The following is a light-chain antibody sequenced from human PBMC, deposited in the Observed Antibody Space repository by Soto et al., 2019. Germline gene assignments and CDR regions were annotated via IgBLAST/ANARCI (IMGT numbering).Light chain of an antibody. CDR3: SSYTGSSTYV. V-gene: IGLV2-14*01. CDR1: SSDVGGYNY. CDR2: DVS. Sequence: QSALTQHASVSASPGQSITISCTGTSSDVGGYNYVSWYQQHPGKAPKVMIYDVSNRPSGVSNRFSGSKSGNTAFLIIFGLQAEDEADYYCSSYTGSSTYVFGTGTKVTVL. J-gene: IGLJ1*01.